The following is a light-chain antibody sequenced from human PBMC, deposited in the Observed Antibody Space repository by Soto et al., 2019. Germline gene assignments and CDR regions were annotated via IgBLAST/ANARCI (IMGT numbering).Light chain of an antibody. CDR2: GAS. V-gene: IGKV3-20*01. CDR3: QQNGRSPPWT. CDR1: QSVSSSY. Sequence: EIVLTQSPSTLSLSPGERATLSCRASQSVSSSYLVWYQQKPGQAPRLLIYGASIRATGIPDRFSGSGSGTDFTLTISRLEPEDFAVYYCQQNGRSPPWTFGQGTKVEIK. J-gene: IGKJ1*01.